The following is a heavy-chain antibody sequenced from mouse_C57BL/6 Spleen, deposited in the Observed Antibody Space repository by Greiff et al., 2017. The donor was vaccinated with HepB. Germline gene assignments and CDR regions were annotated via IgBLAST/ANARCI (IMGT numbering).Heavy chain of an antibody. D-gene: IGHD1-1*01. Sequence: EVKLMESGGGLVQPGGSLSLSCAASGFTFTDYYMSWVRQPPGKALEWLGFIRNKANGYTTEYSASVKGRFTISRDNSQSILYLQMNALRAEDSATYYCARGSYRYFDVWGTGTTVTVSS. CDR3: ARGSYRYFDV. CDR2: IRNKANGYTT. V-gene: IGHV7-3*01. J-gene: IGHJ1*03. CDR1: GFTFTDYY.